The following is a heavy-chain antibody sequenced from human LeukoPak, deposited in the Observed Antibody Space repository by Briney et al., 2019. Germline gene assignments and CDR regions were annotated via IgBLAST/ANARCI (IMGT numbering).Heavy chain of an antibody. D-gene: IGHD1-26*01. CDR3: AKGRYRYSHDY. V-gene: IGHV3-23*01. CDR1: GLTFPSFA. J-gene: IGHJ4*02. CDR2: ITGGGENT. Sequence: GGSLRLSCTASGLTFPSFAMTWVRQAPGKGLDWVSSITGGGENTYYADSVKGRFTISRDNSKNTLYLQMNGLRAEDTAVYYCAKGRYRYSHDYWGQGTLVTVSS.